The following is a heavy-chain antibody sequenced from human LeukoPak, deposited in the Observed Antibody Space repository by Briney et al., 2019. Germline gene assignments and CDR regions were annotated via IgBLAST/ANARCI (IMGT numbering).Heavy chain of an antibody. V-gene: IGHV3-21*01. CDR3: ARDIFREYRYFDY. J-gene: IGHJ4*02. D-gene: IGHD3-9*01. Sequence: SGGSLRLSCAASGFTFSSYSMNWVRQAPGKGLEWVSSISSSSSYIYYADSVKGRFTISRDNAKNSLYLQMNSLRAEDTAVYYCARDIFREYRYFDYWGQGTLVTVSS. CDR1: GFTFSSYS. CDR2: ISSSSSYI.